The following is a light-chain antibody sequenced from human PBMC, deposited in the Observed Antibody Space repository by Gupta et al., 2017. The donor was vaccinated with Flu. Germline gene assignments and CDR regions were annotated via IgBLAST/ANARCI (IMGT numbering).Light chain of an antibody. J-gene: IGLJ2*01. Sequence: FMLPQPHSVSDSPCKTVTISCTRSSASIASNYVQWYQQRPGSTPTTVSYKDNQRASGVPGRVSGSIDSSSNTASLTISGLKTEDEADYYCQSSDSRSRGAFGGGTKLTVL. CDR1: SASIASNY. V-gene: IGLV6-57*01. CDR3: QSSDSRSRGA. CDR2: KDN.